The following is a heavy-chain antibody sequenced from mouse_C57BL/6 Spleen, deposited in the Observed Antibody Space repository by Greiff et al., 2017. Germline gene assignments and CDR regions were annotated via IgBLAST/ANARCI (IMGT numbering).Heavy chain of an antibody. Sequence: VQLQQSGPELVKPGDSVKISCKASGYSFTGYFMNWVMQSHGKSLEWIGRINPYNGDTFYNQKFKGKATLTVDKSSSTAHMELPSLTSEVSAVDYCARCLRNYFFAYWGQGTLVTVAA. J-gene: IGHJ3*01. CDR2: INPYNGDT. CDR1: GYSFTGYF. CDR3: ARCLRNYFFAY. D-gene: IGHD2-1*01. V-gene: IGHV1-20*01.